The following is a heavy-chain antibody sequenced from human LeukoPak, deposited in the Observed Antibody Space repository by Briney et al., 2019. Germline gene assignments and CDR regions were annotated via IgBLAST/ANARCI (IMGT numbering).Heavy chain of an antibody. CDR3: ARGAPPRIVGATNWFDP. V-gene: IGHV1-18*01. J-gene: IGHJ5*02. CDR1: GYTFTSYG. Sequence: ASVKVSCKASGYTFTSYGISWVRQAPRQGLEWMGWISAYNGNTNYAQKLQGRVTMTTDTSTSTAYMDLRSLRSDDTAVYYCARGAPPRIVGATNWFDPWGQGTLVTVSS. D-gene: IGHD1-26*01. CDR2: ISAYNGNT.